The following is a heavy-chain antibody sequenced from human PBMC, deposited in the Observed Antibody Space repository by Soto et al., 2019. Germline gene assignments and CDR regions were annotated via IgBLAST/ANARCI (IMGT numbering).Heavy chain of an antibody. Sequence: AAVKVSCKASGYTFSGYYMHWVRQAPGQGLEWMGWINPNSGGTNYAQKVQGRVTMNRDTSISTAYMELSRLRSEDTAGYYCASARGSGWYLTYYYYGMDVWGQGTTVTVSS. D-gene: IGHD6-19*01. J-gene: IGHJ6*02. CDR3: ASARGSGWYLTYYYYGMDV. V-gene: IGHV1-2*02. CDR1: GYTFSGYY. CDR2: INPNSGGT.